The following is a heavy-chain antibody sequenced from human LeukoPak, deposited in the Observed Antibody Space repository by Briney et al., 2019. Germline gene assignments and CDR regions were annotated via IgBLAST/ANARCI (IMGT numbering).Heavy chain of an antibody. Sequence: GGSLRLSCAASGFTFSSYAMSWVRQAPGKGLEWVSAISGSGGSTYYADSVKGRFTISRDNSKNTLYLHMNSLRAEDTAVYYCAKSGSSWYYFDYWGQGTLVTVSS. V-gene: IGHV3-23*01. D-gene: IGHD6-13*01. CDR3: AKSGSSWYYFDY. CDR2: ISGSGGST. CDR1: GFTFSSYA. J-gene: IGHJ4*02.